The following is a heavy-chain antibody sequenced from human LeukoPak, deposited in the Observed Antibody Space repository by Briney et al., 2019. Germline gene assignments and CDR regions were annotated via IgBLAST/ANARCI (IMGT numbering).Heavy chain of an antibody. V-gene: IGHV1-2*02. CDR2: INPNNGDT. CDR1: GYTFTGYF. J-gene: IGHJ4*02. CDR3: ARDERYDSSGYPFDY. D-gene: IGHD3-22*01. Sequence: GASVKVSCKASGYTFTGYFIHWVRQAPGQGLEWMGWINPNNGDTNYAQKCQGRVTMTRDTSITTAYMELSRLRSDDTAVYYCARDERYDSSGYPFDYWGLGTLVTVSS.